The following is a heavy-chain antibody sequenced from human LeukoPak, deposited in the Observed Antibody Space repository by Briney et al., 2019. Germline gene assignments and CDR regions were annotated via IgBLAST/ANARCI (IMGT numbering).Heavy chain of an antibody. Sequence: SETLSLTCTVSGGSISSYHWSWIRQPPGEGLEWIGHIYYTGGTNYNPSLKSRVTISLDTSKNQFSLKLTSVTAADTAVYYCTRSLGVVIHGGMDVWGQGTTVTVSS. V-gene: IGHV4-59*01. J-gene: IGHJ6*02. D-gene: IGHD3-3*01. CDR2: IYYTGGT. CDR1: GGSISSYH. CDR3: TRSLGVVIHGGMDV.